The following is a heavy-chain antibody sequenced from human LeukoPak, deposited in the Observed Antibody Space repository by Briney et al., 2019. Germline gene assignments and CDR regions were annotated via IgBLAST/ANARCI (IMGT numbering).Heavy chain of an antibody. V-gene: IGHV3-48*03. CDR2: ISSSGSTI. D-gene: IGHD3-3*01. CDR3: ARAGQAPFGVVSYDY. Sequence: GGSMRLSCAASGFTFSSYEMNWVRQAPGKGLEWVSYISSSGSTIYYADSVKGRFTISRDNAKNSLYLQMNSLRAEDTAVYYCARAGQAPFGVVSYDYWGQGILVPVSS. CDR1: GFTFSSYE. J-gene: IGHJ4*01.